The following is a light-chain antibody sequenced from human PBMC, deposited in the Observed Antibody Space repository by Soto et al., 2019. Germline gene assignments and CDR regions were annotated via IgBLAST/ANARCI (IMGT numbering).Light chain of an antibody. CDR3: QQYNNWPPVT. CDR2: GAS. V-gene: IGKV3D-15*01. CDR1: QSISRY. Sequence: IVLKQSPGTLSLSPGERTTLSCRASQSISRYLAWYQQKPGQGPRLLIYGASSRATGTPDRFSGSGSGTEFTLTISSLQSEDFAVYFCQQYNNWPPVTFGPGTKVDIK. J-gene: IGKJ3*01.